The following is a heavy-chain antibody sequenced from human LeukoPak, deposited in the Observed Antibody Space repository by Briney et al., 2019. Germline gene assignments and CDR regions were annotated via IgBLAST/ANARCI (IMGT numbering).Heavy chain of an antibody. V-gene: IGHV3-74*01. Sequence: GGSLRLSCAASGFTFRSYWMHWVRQAPGKGLVWVSRINSDGSSINYADSVKGRFTISRDNAKNTLYLQMNSLRAEDTALYYCAKDRVAVAYYYYGMDVWGQGTTVTVSS. J-gene: IGHJ6*02. CDR3: AKDRVAVAYYYYGMDV. CDR1: GFTFRSYW. D-gene: IGHD2-15*01. CDR2: INSDGSSI.